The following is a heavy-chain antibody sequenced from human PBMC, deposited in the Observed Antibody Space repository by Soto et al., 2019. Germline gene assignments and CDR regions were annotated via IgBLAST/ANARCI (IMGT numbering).Heavy chain of an antibody. CDR2: ISAYNGNT. CDR3: ARFMTYYYDSSGYNTSD. D-gene: IGHD3-22*01. V-gene: IGHV1-18*01. Sequence: QVQLVQSGAEVKKPGASVKVSCKASGYTFTSYGISWVRQAPGQGLEWMGWISAYNGNTNYAQKLQGRATMTPDTSTSTADMELRSLRSDDTAVYYCARFMTYYYDSSGYNTSDWGQGTLVTVSS. CDR1: GYTFTSYG. J-gene: IGHJ4*02.